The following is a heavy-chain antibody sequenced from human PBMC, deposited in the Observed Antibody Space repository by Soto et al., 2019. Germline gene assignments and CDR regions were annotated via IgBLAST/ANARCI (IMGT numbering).Heavy chain of an antibody. D-gene: IGHD4-17*01. CDR2: INLNSGYT. J-gene: IGHJ4*02. CDR1: GYTFTSYD. V-gene: IGHV1-8*01. CDR3: ARANGDFDY. Sequence: QVQLVQSGAEVKKPGASVKVSCKASGYTFTSYDINWVRQATGQGLEWMGWINLNSGYTGYAQKFQGSVTMTRDNSIRTAVMELSSLTSEDTAVYYCARANGDFDYWGQGTLVTVSS.